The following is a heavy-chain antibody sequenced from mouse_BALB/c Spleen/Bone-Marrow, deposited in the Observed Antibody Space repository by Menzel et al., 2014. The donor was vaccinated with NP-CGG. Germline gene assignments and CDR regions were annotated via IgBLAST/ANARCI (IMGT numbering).Heavy chain of an antibody. V-gene: IGHV3-5*02. Sequence: EVMLVESGPGLVKPSQTVSLTCTVTGISITTGNYRWSWIRQFPGNKLEWIGXIYYSGTITYNPSLTSRTTITRDTSKNQFFLEMNSLTAEDTATYYCARYDGYFDYWGQGTTLTVSS. CDR3: ARYDGYFDY. J-gene: IGHJ2*01. CDR2: IYYSGTI. D-gene: IGHD2-3*01. CDR1: GISITTGNYR.